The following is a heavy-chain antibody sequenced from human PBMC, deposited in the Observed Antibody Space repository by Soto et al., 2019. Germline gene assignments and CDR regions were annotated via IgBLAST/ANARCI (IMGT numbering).Heavy chain of an antibody. Sequence: EVHLLESGGGLVQPGGSLRLSCAASGFTVSSYAMSWGRQAPGKGLEWVSAINGNGGRTYYADSVKGRFTISRDNSNSTLYLQMNSLRAEDTAVYYCHTNREFDKGREFWGQGTLVSVSS. V-gene: IGHV3-23*01. J-gene: IGHJ4*02. CDR1: GFTVSSYA. CDR2: INGNGGRT. D-gene: IGHD3-9*01. CDR3: HTNREFDKGREF.